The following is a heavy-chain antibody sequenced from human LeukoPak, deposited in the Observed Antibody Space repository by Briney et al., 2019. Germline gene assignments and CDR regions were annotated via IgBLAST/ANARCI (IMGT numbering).Heavy chain of an antibody. D-gene: IGHD6-13*01. J-gene: IGHJ5*02. Sequence: ASVKVSCKASGYTFTSYDINWVRQATGQGLEWMGWMNPNSGNTGYAQKFQGRVTMTRNTSISTAYMELSSLRSEDTAVYYCERLPHAAAAAGRNWFDPWGQGTLVTVSS. CDR3: ERLPHAAAAAGRNWFDP. V-gene: IGHV1-8*01. CDR1: GYTFTSYD. CDR2: MNPNSGNT.